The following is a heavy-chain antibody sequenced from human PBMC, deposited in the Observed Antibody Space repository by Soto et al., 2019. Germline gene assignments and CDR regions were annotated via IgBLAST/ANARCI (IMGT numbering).Heavy chain of an antibody. V-gene: IGHV4-34*01. CDR1: GGSFSGYY. CDR3: ARVQSDYDYVWGSYRYGLFDY. D-gene: IGHD3-16*02. Sequence: PSETLSLTCAVYGGSFSGYYWSWIRQPPGKGLEWIGEINHSGSTNYNPSLKSRVTISVDTSKNQFSLKLSSVTAADTAVYYCARVQSDYDYVWGSYRYGLFDYWGQGTLVTVSS. J-gene: IGHJ4*02. CDR2: INHSGST.